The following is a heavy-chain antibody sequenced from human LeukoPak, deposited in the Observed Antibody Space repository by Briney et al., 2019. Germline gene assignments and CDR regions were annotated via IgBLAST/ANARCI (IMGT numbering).Heavy chain of an antibody. V-gene: IGHV3-48*04. CDR3: ARPHPPYYGFWGCYPFDF. CDR1: GFTFSSYG. J-gene: IGHJ4*02. Sequence: GGLRLSCAASGFTFSSYGMHWVRQAPGKGLEWVSYISSSSSIIYYADSVKGRFTISRDNAKNLLYLQMNSLRVDDTAVYYCARPHPPYYGFWGCYPFDFWGQGTLVTVSS. D-gene: IGHD3-3*01. CDR2: ISSSSSII.